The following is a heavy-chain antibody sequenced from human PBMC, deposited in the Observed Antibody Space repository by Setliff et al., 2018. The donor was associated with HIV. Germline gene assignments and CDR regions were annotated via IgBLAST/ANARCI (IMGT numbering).Heavy chain of an antibody. CDR3: ARLPGDRYSIAWDYYIDY. J-gene: IGHJ4*02. D-gene: IGHD6-19*01. V-gene: IGHV4-39*01. CDR2: NSGTT. Sequence: PSETLSLTCTVSGGSIRSSTYYWGWIRQPPGKGLEWIGSNSGTTYYNPSLQSRVAISVDTSKNQFSLKLSSVTAADTAFHYCARLPGDRYSIAWDYYIDYWGQGTLVTVSS. CDR1: GGSIRSSTYY.